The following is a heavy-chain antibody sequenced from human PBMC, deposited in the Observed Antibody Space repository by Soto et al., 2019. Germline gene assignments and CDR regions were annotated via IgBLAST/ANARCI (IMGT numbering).Heavy chain of an antibody. V-gene: IGHV1-18*04. Sequence: SVKVSCKASGYTFTNYGFSWVRQAPGQGLEWLGWISLYSDGTNYAQKFQGRVSMTTDTSTTTAYMELRSLRSDDTAVYYCARVVPGAEAWFGPWGQGTLVTVSS. CDR2: ISLYSDGT. CDR1: GYTFTNYG. J-gene: IGHJ5*02. CDR3: ARVVPGAEAWFGP. D-gene: IGHD2-2*01.